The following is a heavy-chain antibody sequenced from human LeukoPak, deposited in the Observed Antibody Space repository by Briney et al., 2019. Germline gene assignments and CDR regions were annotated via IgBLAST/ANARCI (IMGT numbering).Heavy chain of an antibody. D-gene: IGHD3-3*01. CDR3: ARDNLRGDFWNGYLSGPFDY. Sequence: GGSLRLSCAASGFTFSSYWMHWVRQAPGKGLVWVSRINSDGSSTSYADSVKGRFTISRDNAKNTLYLQMNSLRAEDTAVYYCARDNLRGDFWNGYLSGPFDYWGQGTLVTVSS. J-gene: IGHJ4*02. V-gene: IGHV3-74*01. CDR2: INSDGSST. CDR1: GFTFSSYW.